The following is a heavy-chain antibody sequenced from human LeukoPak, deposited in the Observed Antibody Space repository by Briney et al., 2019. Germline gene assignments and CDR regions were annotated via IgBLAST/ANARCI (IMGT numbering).Heavy chain of an antibody. CDR2: ISWNSGNI. CDR3: VRDRDFDY. CDR1: GFTFDNYV. V-gene: IGHV3-9*01. J-gene: IGHJ4*02. Sequence: PGGSLRLSCVTSGFTFDNYVMHWVRQAPGKGLEWVSSISWNSGNIDYADSVKGRFTISRDNAKNSLYLQINSPRAEDTALYYCVRDRDFDYWGQGTLVTVSS.